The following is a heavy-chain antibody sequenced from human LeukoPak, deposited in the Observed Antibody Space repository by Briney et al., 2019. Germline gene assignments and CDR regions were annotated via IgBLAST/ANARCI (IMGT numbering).Heavy chain of an antibody. Sequence: SETLSLTCTVSGGSISSGDYYWSWIRQPPGKGLEWIGYIYYSGSTYYNPSLKSRVTISVDTSKNQFSLKLSSVTAADTAVYYCARVDTMIVVVSYWGQGTLVTVSS. CDR1: GGSISSGDYY. V-gene: IGHV4-30-4*08. CDR3: ARVDTMIVVVSY. CDR2: IYYSGST. J-gene: IGHJ4*02. D-gene: IGHD3-22*01.